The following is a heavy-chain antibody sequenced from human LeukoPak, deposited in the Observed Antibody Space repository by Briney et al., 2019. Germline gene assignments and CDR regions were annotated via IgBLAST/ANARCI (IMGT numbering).Heavy chain of an antibody. V-gene: IGHV3-23*01. J-gene: IGHJ4*02. Sequence: GGSLRLSCAASGFTFSSSAMSWVRQAPGKGLEWVSAISGSGGSTYYADSVKGRFTISRDNSKTTLYLQMNSLRAEDTAVYYCAKVPSYYYDSSGFWDYWGQGTLVTVSS. CDR2: ISGSGGST. CDR1: GFTFSSSA. D-gene: IGHD3-22*01. CDR3: AKVPSYYYDSSGFWDY.